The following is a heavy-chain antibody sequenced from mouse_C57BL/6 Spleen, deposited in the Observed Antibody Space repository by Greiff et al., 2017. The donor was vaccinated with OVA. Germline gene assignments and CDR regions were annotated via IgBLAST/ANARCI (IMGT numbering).Heavy chain of an antibody. Sequence: QVQLQQSGAELVMPGASVKLSCKASGYTFTSYWMHWVKQRPGQGLEWIGEIDPSDSYTNYNQKFKGKSTLTVDKSSSTAYMQLSSLTSEDAAVYYCARIGYDWYFDVWGTGTTVTVSS. D-gene: IGHD2-2*01. CDR3: ARIGYDWYFDV. V-gene: IGHV1-69*01. CDR1: GYTFTSYW. CDR2: IDPSDSYT. J-gene: IGHJ1*03.